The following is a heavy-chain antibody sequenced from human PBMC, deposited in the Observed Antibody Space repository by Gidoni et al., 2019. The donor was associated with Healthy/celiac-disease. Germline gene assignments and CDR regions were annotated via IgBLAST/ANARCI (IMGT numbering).Heavy chain of an antibody. CDR1: GYNFTGYY. CDR3: ARSGIAARPPLCFCHWFDP. D-gene: IGHD6-6*01. V-gene: IGHV1-2*07. J-gene: IGHJ5*02. Sequence: VQPVQSGADGKNAGASVRVSCEASGYNFTGYYMHWVRRAPGQGLEWTGWIHPNRGVTIYAHELQGSVPTPRDTSIITADMCQSRLSSDATAVYYCARSGIAARPPLCFCHWFDPWGQGTLVTVSS. CDR2: IHPNRGVT.